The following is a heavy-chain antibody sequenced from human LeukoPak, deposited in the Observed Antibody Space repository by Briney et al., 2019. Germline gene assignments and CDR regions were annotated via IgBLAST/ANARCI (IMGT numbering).Heavy chain of an antibody. J-gene: IGHJ6*03. Sequence: GGSLRLSCAASGFTFSSYSMNWVRQAPGKGLEWVSSISSSSSYIYYADSVKGRFTISRDNAKNSLYLQMNSLRAEDTAVYYCARDKEQQLVLYYYYYMDVWGKGTTVTVSS. V-gene: IGHV3-21*01. CDR2: ISSSSSYI. CDR1: GFTFSSYS. CDR3: ARDKEQQLVLYYYYYMDV. D-gene: IGHD6-13*01.